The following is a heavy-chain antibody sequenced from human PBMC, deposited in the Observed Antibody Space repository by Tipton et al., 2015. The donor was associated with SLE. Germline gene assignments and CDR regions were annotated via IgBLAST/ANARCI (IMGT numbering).Heavy chain of an antibody. CDR1: GDSLKCDHYF. D-gene: IGHD1-7*01. CDR2: SYTSGDL. CDR3: ARTNWNYVYFDY. J-gene: IGHJ4*02. Sequence: TLSLTCTVSGDSLKCDHYFWTWVRQLAGKGLEWIGHSYTSGDLNYKPSLTHRVTMSVDTSKNQFSLKMTSLTAADTAVYYCARTNWNYVYFDYWGQGALVTVSS. V-gene: IGHV4-61*09.